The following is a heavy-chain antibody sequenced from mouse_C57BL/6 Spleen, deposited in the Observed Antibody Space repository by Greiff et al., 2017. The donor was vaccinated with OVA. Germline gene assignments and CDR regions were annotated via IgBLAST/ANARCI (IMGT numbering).Heavy chain of an antibody. CDR1: GYTFTSYW. CDR3: ARGGGLFDD. Sequence: VQLQQPGAELVKPGASVKLSCKASGYTFTSYWMTWVKQRPGQGLEWIGVIHPGSGSTNYNEKFKSKATLTVDTSSSTAYMQLSSLTSEDSAVYYCARGGGLFDDWGQGTTLTVSS. J-gene: IGHJ2*01. D-gene: IGHD3-3*01. V-gene: IGHV1-55*01. CDR2: IHPGSGST.